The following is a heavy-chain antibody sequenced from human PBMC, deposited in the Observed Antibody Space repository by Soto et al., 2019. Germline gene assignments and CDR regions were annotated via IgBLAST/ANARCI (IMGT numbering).Heavy chain of an antibody. CDR1: GFSFSGSG. D-gene: IGHD3-3*01. J-gene: IGHJ4*02. Sequence: GGSLRLSCAASGFSFSGSGMHWVRQASGKGLEWVGLIKSKASNYATAYAASVKGRFTISRDDSKNTAYLQMDSLKTEDTAVYYCTSRFKTSPGGYWGQGSLVTVYS. V-gene: IGHV3-73*01. CDR2: IKSKASNYAT. CDR3: TSRFKTSPGGY.